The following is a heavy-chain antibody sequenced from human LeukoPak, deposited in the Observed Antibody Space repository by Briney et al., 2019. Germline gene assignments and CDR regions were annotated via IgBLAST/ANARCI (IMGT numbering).Heavy chain of an antibody. D-gene: IGHD3-16*02. CDR2: ISSSSSFI. CDR1: GFTFSTYS. J-gene: IGHJ5*02. CDR3: ARGGTRTSMITFGGVIVSPGGFDP. V-gene: IGHV3-21*01. Sequence: GGSLRLSCAASGFTFSTYSMNWVRQAPGKGLEWVSSISSSSSFIYYADSVKGRFTISRDNAKNSLYLQMNSLRAEDTAVYYCARGGTRTSMITFGGVIVSPGGFDPWGQGTLVTVSS.